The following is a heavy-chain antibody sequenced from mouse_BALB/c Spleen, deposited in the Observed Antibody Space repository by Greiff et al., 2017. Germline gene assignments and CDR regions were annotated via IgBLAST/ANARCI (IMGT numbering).Heavy chain of an antibody. D-gene: IGHD2-4*01. CDR2: INPSSGYT. CDR1: GYTFTSYT. Sequence: QVQLQQSAAELARPGASVTMSCTASGYTFTSYTMHWVKQRPGQGLEWIGYINPSSGYTEYNQKFKDKTTLTADKSSSTAYMQLSSLTSEDSAVYYCAILMITTGYWGQGTTRTVSS. V-gene: IGHV1-4*02. CDR3: AILMITTGY. J-gene: IGHJ2*01.